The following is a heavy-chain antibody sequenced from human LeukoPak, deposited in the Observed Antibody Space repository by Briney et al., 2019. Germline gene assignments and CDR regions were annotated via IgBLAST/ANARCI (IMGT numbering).Heavy chain of an antibody. J-gene: IGHJ4*02. CDR3: ALTGYFDWLCPDY. CDR1: GFTFSNYA. Sequence: GGSLRLSCAASGFTFSNYAMTWVRQAPGKGLEWVSGINVSGGRTYYADSVKGRFTISRDNSKNTLYLQMNSLRAEDTAVYYCALTGYFDWLCPDYWGQGTLVTVSS. V-gene: IGHV3-23*01. D-gene: IGHD3-9*01. CDR2: INVSGGRT.